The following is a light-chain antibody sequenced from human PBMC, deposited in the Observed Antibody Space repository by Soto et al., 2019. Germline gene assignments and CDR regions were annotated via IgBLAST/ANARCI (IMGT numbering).Light chain of an antibody. J-gene: IGKJ4*01. V-gene: IGKV1-9*01. CDR1: QGTRSY. Sequence: DIRMTHPPSTLSGSVGDRVTITCRASQGTRSYLAWYQQKPGKAPKLLIYGASTLHSEVPSRFSGSGSGTDFTLTISSLQPEDFATYYCQQLNSYPLTFGGGTKVDIK. CDR3: QQLNSYPLT. CDR2: GAS.